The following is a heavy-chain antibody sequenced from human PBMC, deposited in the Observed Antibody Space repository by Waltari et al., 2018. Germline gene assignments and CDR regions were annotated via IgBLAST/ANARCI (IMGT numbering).Heavy chain of an antibody. CDR1: GYSFSDHY. Sequence: QVQLVQSGAEVMKPGASVKVSCKTSGYSFSDHYLHWVRQAPGQGLDWMGWIKPDSGVTYYAQELQGRVTLTGDMSISTVYMDFSSLTSDDTAIYYCVRDFDWGPDYWGQGTLVTVSS. CDR2: IKPDSGVT. D-gene: IGHD3-9*01. V-gene: IGHV1-2*02. J-gene: IGHJ4*02. CDR3: VRDFDWGPDY.